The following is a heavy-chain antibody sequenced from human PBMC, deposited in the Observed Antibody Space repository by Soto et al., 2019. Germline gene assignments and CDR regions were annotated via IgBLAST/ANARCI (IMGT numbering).Heavy chain of an antibody. V-gene: IGHV4-39*01. CDR2: IHHTGST. D-gene: IGHD3-9*01. J-gene: IGHJ4*02. CDR3: ARGMAEEQIFYYFDY. CDR1: GGSISSTDYF. Sequence: SETLSLTCTVSGGSISSTDYFWGWIRQPPGKGLEWIGSIHHTGSTYYNPSLKSRVTVSVDTSKNQFSLKLTSVTAADTAVYYCARGMAEEQIFYYFDYWGQGALVTVSS.